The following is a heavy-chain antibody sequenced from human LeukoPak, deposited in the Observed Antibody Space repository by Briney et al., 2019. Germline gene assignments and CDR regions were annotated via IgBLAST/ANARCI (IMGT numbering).Heavy chain of an antibody. J-gene: IGHJ4*02. CDR1: GYTFTAYY. D-gene: IGHD1-26*01. CDR3: ARAGLGATGGFDY. Sequence: ASVKVSCKTSGYTFTAYYMHWVRQAPGQGLEWMGWINPNSGGTNYAQKFQGWVTMAGDTSISTAYMYLRSDDTAVYYCARAGLGATGGFDYWGQGTLVTVSS. V-gene: IGHV1-2*04. CDR2: INPNSGGT.